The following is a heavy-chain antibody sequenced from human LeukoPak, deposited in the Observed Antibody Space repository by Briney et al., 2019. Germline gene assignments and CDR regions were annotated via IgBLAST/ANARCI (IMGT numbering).Heavy chain of an antibody. Sequence: GSLRLSCAASGFTFSDYWMSWMRQAPGKGLEWIGYIYYSGSTNYNPSLKSRVTISVDTSKNQFSLKLSSVTAADTAVYYCARVAHSSSLTTDYWGQGTLVTVSS. CDR2: IYYSGST. CDR3: ARVAHSSSLTTDY. V-gene: IGHV4-59*12. CDR1: GFTFSDYW. J-gene: IGHJ4*02. D-gene: IGHD6-13*01.